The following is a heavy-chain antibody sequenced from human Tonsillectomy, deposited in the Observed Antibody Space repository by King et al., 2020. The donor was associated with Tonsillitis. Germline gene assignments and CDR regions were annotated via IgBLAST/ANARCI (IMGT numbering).Heavy chain of an antibody. D-gene: IGHD3-16*01. V-gene: IGHV3-30*01. CDR2: VSYDGNTE. J-gene: IGHJ4*02. CDR1: GFTFSNYV. Sequence: VQLVESGGGVVQPGRSLRLSCAASGFTFSNYVMHWVRQAPGKGLEWMAVVSYDGNTEYYADSVKGRVTISRDNSRNTLYLQMNSLRPDDTAVYYCARDLFGGLTPLDYGGQGTLVTVSS. CDR3: ARDLFGGLTPLDY.